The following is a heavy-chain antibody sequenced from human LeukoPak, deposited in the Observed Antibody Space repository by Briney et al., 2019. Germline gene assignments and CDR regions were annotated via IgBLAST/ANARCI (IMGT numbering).Heavy chain of an antibody. Sequence: EPSETLSLTCTVSGGSISSSSYYWGWIRQPPGEGLEWIGSIYYSGSTYYNPSLKSRVTVSVDTSKNQFSLKLSSVTAADTAVYYCARADKGYYYGMDVWGQGTTVTVSS. CDR1: GGSISSSSYY. V-gene: IGHV4-39*01. D-gene: IGHD3-22*01. CDR2: IYYSGST. CDR3: ARADKGYYYGMDV. J-gene: IGHJ6*02.